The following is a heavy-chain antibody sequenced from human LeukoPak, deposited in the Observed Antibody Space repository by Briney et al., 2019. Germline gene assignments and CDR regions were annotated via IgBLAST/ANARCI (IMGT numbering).Heavy chain of an antibody. CDR2: INPNSGGT. V-gene: IGHV1-2*02. D-gene: IGHD3-16*02. CDR3: ARVRGSHPRALNY. Sequence: GASVKVSCKASGYTFTGYYMHWVRQAPGQGLEWMGWINPNSGGTNYAQKFQGRVTMTRDTSISTAYMELSRLRSDDTAVYYCARVRGSHPRALNYWGQGTLVTVSS. J-gene: IGHJ4*02. CDR1: GYTFTGYY.